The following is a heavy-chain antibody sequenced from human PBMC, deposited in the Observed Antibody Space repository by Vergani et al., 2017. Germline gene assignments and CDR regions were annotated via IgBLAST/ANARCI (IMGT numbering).Heavy chain of an antibody. Sequence: QVHLEQSGTEVKKPGSSVKVSCKVSGDIFNNYTVTWVRQAPGQGLEWMGRIIPTIRLATSAQKFQDRVKITGDTSTNTVYMEMNNLRSEDTAVYYCARVSPGDNSGWEPFDYWGQGTLVTVSS. CDR3: ARVSPGDNSGWEPFDY. J-gene: IGHJ4*02. CDR1: GDIFNNYT. CDR2: IIPTIRLA. V-gene: IGHV1-69*02. D-gene: IGHD6-19*01.